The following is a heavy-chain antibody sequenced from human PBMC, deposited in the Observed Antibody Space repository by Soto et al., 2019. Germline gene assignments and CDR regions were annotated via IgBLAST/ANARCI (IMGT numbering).Heavy chain of an antibody. Sequence: GGSLRLSCSASGFTFSNACMNWVRQAPGKGLEWVAVVSFDGGNKYYADSVKGRFTISRDNSKNTVYLQINSLRPGDAAVYYCARDRQRYHFYGMDVWGQGTTVTVSS. CDR1: GFTFSNAC. CDR3: ARDRQRYHFYGMDV. J-gene: IGHJ6*02. CDR2: VSFDGGNK. V-gene: IGHV3-30-3*01.